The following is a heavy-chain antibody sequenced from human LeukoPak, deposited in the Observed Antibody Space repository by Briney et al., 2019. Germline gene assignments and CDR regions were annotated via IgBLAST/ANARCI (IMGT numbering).Heavy chain of an antibody. Sequence: GGSLRLSCAASGFTFSSYGMHWVRQAPGKELEWVAVIWYDGSNKYYADSVKGRFTISRDNSKNTLYLQMNSLRAEDTAVYYCAKDIGFLEWLLTFDYWGQGTLVTVSS. J-gene: IGHJ4*02. CDR1: GFTFSSYG. CDR2: IWYDGSNK. V-gene: IGHV3-33*06. D-gene: IGHD3-3*01. CDR3: AKDIGFLEWLLTFDY.